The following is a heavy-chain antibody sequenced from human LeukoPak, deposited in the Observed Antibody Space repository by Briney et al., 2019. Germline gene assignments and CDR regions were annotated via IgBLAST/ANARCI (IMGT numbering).Heavy chain of an antibody. CDR2: IYHSGST. CDR3: ARGCRGSSSTSCYYY. D-gene: IGHD2-2*01. V-gene: IGHV4-30-2*01. Sequence: SETLSLTCAVSGGSISSGGYSWSWIRQPPGKGLEWIGYIYHSGSTYYNPSLKSRVTISVDRSKNQFSLKLSSVTAADTAVYYCARGCRGSSSTSCYYYWGQGTLVTVSS. CDR1: GGSISSGGYS. J-gene: IGHJ4*02.